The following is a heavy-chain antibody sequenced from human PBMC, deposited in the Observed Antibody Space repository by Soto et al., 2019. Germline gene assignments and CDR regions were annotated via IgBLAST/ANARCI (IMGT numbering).Heavy chain of an antibody. CDR3: ARSRIMITFGGVLVICAFDI. CDR2: INAGNGNT. V-gene: IGHV1-3*01. Sequence: QVQLVQSGAEVKKPGASVKVSCKASGYTFTSYAMHWVRQAPGQRLEWMGWINAGNGNTKYSQKFQGRVTITRDTSASTADMELSSLRYEDTAVYYCARSRIMITFGGVLVICAFDIWGQGTMVTVSS. CDR1: GYTFTSYA. D-gene: IGHD3-16*02. J-gene: IGHJ3*02.